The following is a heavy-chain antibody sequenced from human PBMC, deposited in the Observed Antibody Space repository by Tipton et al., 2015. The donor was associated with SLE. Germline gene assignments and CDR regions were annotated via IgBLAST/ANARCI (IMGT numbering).Heavy chain of an antibody. Sequence: TLSLTCAVYGGSFSAYYWTWIRQPPGKGLEWLGGVKPSGGTRYNPSLKSRVTVSLATSKNQFSLKLTSVTAADTALYYCAIDPATGYFDYWGQGSLVTVSS. V-gene: IGHV4-34*01. CDR2: VKPSGGT. CDR3: AIDPATGYFDY. J-gene: IGHJ4*02. CDR1: GGSFSAYY. D-gene: IGHD3-9*01.